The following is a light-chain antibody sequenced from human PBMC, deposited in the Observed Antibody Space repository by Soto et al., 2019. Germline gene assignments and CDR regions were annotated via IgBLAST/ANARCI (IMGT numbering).Light chain of an antibody. CDR2: EGS. V-gene: IGLV2-23*01. Sequence: QSALTQPASVSGSPGQSITISCTGTSNDVGSYNLVSWYQQHPGKAPKLMIFEGSKRPSGVSNRFSGSKSGNTASLTISGLQAEDEADYYCCSYAGSLWVFGGGTKLTV. J-gene: IGLJ3*02. CDR3: CSYAGSLWV. CDR1: SNDVGSYNL.